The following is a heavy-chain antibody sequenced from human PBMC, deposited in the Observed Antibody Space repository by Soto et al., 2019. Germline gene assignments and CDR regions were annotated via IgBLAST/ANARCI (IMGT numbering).Heavy chain of an antibody. D-gene: IGHD3-22*01. J-gene: IGHJ4*02. CDR2: VYHRGGT. Sequence: SETLSLTCAVSGDSISHSNWWTWVRQPPGKGLEWIGEVYHRGGTNYNPSLKSRVTTSVDKPKNQFSLKLSAVAAADTAVYYCASRDYYDCTDYYKWWGKGLLVTVS. CDR3: ASRDYYDCTDYYKW. CDR1: GDSISHSNW. V-gene: IGHV4-4*02.